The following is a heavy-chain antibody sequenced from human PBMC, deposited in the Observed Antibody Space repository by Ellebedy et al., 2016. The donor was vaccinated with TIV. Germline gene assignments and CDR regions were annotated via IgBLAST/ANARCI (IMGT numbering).Heavy chain of an antibody. D-gene: IGHD3-10*01. CDR2: INPNSGGT. Sequence: AASVKVSCKASGYTFTGYYMHWVRQAPGQGLEWMGWINPNSGGTNYAQKFQGRVTMTRDTSISTAYMELSRLRSDDTAVYYCARVARGVHYGMDVWGQGTLVTVSS. J-gene: IGHJ6*02. CDR1: GYTFTGYY. CDR3: ARVARGVHYGMDV. V-gene: IGHV1-2*02.